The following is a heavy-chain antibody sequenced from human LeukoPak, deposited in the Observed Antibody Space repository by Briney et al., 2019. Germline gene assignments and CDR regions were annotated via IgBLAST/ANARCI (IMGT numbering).Heavy chain of an antibody. CDR1: GGSISSSNW. D-gene: IGHD4-17*01. J-gene: IGHJ4*02. Sequence: SGTLSLTCAVSGGSISSSNWWSWVRQPPGKGLEWIGGIYHSGSTNYNPSLKSRVTISVDTSKNQFSLKLSSVTAADTAVYYCARKNDYGDYEDEGWIDYWGQGTLVTVSS. CDR2: IYHSGST. V-gene: IGHV4-4*02. CDR3: ARKNDYGDYEDEGWIDY.